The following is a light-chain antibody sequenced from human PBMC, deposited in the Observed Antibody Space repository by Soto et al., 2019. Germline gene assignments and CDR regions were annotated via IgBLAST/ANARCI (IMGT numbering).Light chain of an antibody. V-gene: IGKV3-15*01. Sequence: EILMTQSPATLSVSPGERATLSCRASQSVASNLAWYQQKPGQAPRLLIHGAFTRATGIPVRFSGSGSGTEFTLTISSLQSEDFAVYYCQQYSNWPRTFGQGTKVEI. CDR1: QSVASN. CDR3: QQYSNWPRT. CDR2: GAF. J-gene: IGKJ1*01.